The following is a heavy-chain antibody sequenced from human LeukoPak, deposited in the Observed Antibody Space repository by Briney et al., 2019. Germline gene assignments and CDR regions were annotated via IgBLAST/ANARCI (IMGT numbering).Heavy chain of an antibody. J-gene: IGHJ3*02. V-gene: IGHV4-61*10. Sequence: PSETLSLTCTVSGGSISSGSYYWSWIRQPAGKGLEWIGRIYNSGNTNYNPSLKSRVTISVDTSKNQFSLKLSSVTSVDTAVYYCGRDSGENAFNIWGQGTMVTVSS. D-gene: IGHD2-15*01. CDR1: GGSISSGSYY. CDR2: IYNSGNT. CDR3: GRDSGENAFNI.